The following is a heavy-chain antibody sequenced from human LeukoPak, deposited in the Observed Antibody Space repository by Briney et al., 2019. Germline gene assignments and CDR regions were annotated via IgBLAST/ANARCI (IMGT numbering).Heavy chain of an antibody. Sequence: GGSLRLSCAASGFTFSAYGLHWVRQTPGKGLKWVAIISDDGSHKYYADSVKGRFTISRDNSKNTLYLQMSSLRAEDTAVYYCANVDAGDYWGQGTLVTVSS. CDR2: ISDDGSHK. CDR3: ANVDAGDY. CDR1: GFTFSAYG. D-gene: IGHD5-12*01. J-gene: IGHJ4*02. V-gene: IGHV3-30*18.